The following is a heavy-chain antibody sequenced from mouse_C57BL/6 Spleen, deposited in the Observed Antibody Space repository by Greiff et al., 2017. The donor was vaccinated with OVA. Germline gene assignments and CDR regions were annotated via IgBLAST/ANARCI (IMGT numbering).Heavy chain of an antibody. J-gene: IGHJ2*01. Sequence: LVESGAELVKPGASVKLSCKASGYTFTEYTIHWVKQRSGQGLEWIGWFYPGSGSIKYNEKFKDKATLTADKSSSTVYMELSRLTSEDSAVYFCARHEDKADSSAHFDYWGQGTTLTVSS. CDR3: ARHEDKADSSAHFDY. D-gene: IGHD3-2*02. V-gene: IGHV1-62-2*01. CDR2: FYPGSGSI. CDR1: GYTFTEYT.